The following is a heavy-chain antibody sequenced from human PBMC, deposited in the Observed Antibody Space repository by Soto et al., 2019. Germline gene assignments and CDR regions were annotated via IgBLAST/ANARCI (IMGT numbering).Heavy chain of an antibody. Sequence: ASVKVSCKASGYPFTSYGVSWVRQAPGQAPEWMGWISAHDNDINYAQKFQGRVTMTTDTSTSTAYMELRSLRSDDTAVYYCATRSPAFDYWGQGTLVTVSS. CDR1: GYPFTSYG. CDR2: ISAHDNDI. V-gene: IGHV1-18*01. CDR3: ATRSPAFDY. J-gene: IGHJ4*02.